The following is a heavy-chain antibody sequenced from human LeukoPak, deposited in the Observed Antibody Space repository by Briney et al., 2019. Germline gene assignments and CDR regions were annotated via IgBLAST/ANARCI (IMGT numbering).Heavy chain of an antibody. CDR1: GYTFTSYY. J-gene: IGHJ5*02. CDR2: INPSGGST. D-gene: IGHD4-17*01. CDR3: ARDFRSVNGDYFPPTDNWFDP. Sequence: ASVKVSCKASGYTFTSYYMHWVRQAPGQGLEWMGIINPSGGSTSYAQKFQGRVTMTRDMSTSTVYMELSSLRSEDTAVYYCARDFRSVNGDYFPPTDNWFDPWGQGTLVTVSS. V-gene: IGHV1-46*01.